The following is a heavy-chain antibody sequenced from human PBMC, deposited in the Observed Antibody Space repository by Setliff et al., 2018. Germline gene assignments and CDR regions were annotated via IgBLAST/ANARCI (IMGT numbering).Heavy chain of an antibody. CDR3: ARRETYYNFWSGYYAY. CDR2: IFWSGTT. V-gene: IGHV4-39*01. J-gene: IGHJ4*02. Sequence: PSETLSLTCTVSGGSITSSSYYWGWVRQPPGKGLEWIGTIFWSGTTYYNPSLNSRGTISVDTSKSQFSLKLSSVTAADTAVYYCARRETYYNFWSGYYAYWGQGTLVTVSS. D-gene: IGHD3-3*01. CDR1: GGSITSSSYY.